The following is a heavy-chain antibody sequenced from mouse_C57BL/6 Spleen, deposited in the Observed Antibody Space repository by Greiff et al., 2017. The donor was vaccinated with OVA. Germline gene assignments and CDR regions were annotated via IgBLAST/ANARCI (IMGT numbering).Heavy chain of an antibody. CDR3: ARGDMDYDGAWFAY. V-gene: IGHV1-69*01. D-gene: IGHD2-4*01. Sequence: VQLQQPGAELVMPGASVKLSCKASGYTFTSYWMHWVKQRPGQGLEWIGEIDPSDSYTNYNQKFKGKSTLTVDKSSSTAYMQLSSLTSEDSAVYYCARGDMDYDGAWFAYWGQGTLVTVSA. CDR1: GYTFTSYW. J-gene: IGHJ3*01. CDR2: IDPSDSYT.